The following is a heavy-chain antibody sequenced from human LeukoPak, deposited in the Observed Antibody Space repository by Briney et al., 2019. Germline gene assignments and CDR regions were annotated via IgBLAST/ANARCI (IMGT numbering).Heavy chain of an antibody. Sequence: PSQTLSLTCTVSGGSISSGGYYWSWIRQHPGKGLEWIGYIYCSGSTYYNPSLKSRVTISVDTSKNQFSLKLSSVTAADTAVYYCAANDYGDYVTYLYWGQGTLVTVSS. V-gene: IGHV4-31*03. J-gene: IGHJ4*02. CDR2: IYCSGST. CDR3: AANDYGDYVTYLY. CDR1: GGSISSGGYY. D-gene: IGHD4-17*01.